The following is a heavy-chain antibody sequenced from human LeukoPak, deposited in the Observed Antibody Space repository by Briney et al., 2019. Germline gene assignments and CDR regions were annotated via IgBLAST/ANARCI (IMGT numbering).Heavy chain of an antibody. Sequence: GGSLRLPCAASGFIVSSNYMTWVRQAPGKGLEWVSVIYGGGNTFYVDSVKGRFTISRDDSKNTLYLQMDSLRAEDTAVYYCVRDVNNAYYYGDSGFWDWGQGTLVTVSS. D-gene: IGHD3-22*01. J-gene: IGHJ4*02. V-gene: IGHV3-66*01. CDR1: GFIVSSNY. CDR2: IYGGGNT. CDR3: VRDVNNAYYYGDSGFWD.